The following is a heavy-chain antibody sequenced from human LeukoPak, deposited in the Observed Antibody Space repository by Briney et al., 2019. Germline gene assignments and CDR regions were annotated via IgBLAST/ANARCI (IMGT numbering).Heavy chain of an antibody. Sequence: SETLSLTCSVSGGSMGTYYWTWVRQPPGEGLEWIGYIYYRGSTNYNPSLKGRVTISEDTAKNQFSLKLTSVTAADTAVYYCARHGAIPEYWGQGSLVIVSS. CDR1: GGSMGTYY. V-gene: IGHV4-59*08. D-gene: IGHD2-21*01. CDR3: ARHGAIPEY. J-gene: IGHJ4*02. CDR2: IYYRGST.